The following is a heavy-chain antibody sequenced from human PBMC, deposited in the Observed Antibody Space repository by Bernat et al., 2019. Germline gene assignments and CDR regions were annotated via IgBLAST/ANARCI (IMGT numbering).Heavy chain of an antibody. J-gene: IGHJ4*02. CDR2: INHSGST. CDR3: ARAILIYDYFWGSYPRFDF. CDR1: GGSFSGYY. D-gene: IGHD3-16*02. V-gene: IGHV4-34*01. Sequence: QVQLQQWGAGLLKPSETLSLTCAVYGGSFSGYYWSWIRQPPGKGLEWIGEINHSGSTNYNPSLKSRVTISVDTSKNQFSLKLSSVTAADTAVYYCARAILIYDYFWGSYPRFDFWGQGTLVTVSS.